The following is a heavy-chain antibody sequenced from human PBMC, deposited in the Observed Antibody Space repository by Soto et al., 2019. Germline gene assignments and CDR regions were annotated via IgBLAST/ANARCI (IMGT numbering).Heavy chain of an antibody. D-gene: IGHD4-17*01. V-gene: IGHV1-69*13. J-gene: IGHJ4*02. CDR2: IIPIFGTA. CDR3: AREGGMTTVTIMGHHLDY. Sequence: GAAVKVSCKASGGTFSSYAISWVRQAPGQGLEWMGGIIPIFGTANYAQKFQGRVTITADESTSTAYMELSSLRSEDTAVYYCAREGGMTTVTIMGHHLDYWGQGTLVTVSS. CDR1: GGTFSSYA.